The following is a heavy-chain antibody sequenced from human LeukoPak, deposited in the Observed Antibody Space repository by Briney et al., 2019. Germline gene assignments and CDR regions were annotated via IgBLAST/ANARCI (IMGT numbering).Heavy chain of an antibody. CDR3: ARGGSYLSAFDI. D-gene: IGHD1-26*01. J-gene: IGHJ3*02. CDR1: GFTFSSYA. V-gene: IGHV3-23*01. Sequence: PGGSLRLSCAASGFTFSSYAMSWVRQAPGKGLEWVSAISGSGGSTYYADSVKGRFTISRDNSKNTLYLQMNSLSAEDTAVYYCARGGSYLSAFDIWGQGTMVTVSS. CDR2: ISGSGGST.